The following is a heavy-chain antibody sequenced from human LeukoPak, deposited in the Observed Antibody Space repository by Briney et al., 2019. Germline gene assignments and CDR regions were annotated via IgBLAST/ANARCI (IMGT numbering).Heavy chain of an antibody. CDR2: IYTSGST. CDR1: GGSISSGSYY. Sequence: SETLSLTCTVSGGSISSGSYYWSWIRQPAGTGLEWIGRIYTSGSTNYNPSLKSRVTISVDTSKNQFSLKLSSVTAADTAVYYCARASVLRYFDWSNWFDPWGQGTLVTVSS. D-gene: IGHD3-9*01. V-gene: IGHV4-61*02. J-gene: IGHJ5*02. CDR3: ARASVLRYFDWSNWFDP.